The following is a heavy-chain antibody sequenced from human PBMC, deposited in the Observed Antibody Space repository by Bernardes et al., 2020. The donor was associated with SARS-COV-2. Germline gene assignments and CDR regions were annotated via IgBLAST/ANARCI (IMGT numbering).Heavy chain of an antibody. V-gene: IGHV4-59*01. Sequence: SETLSLTCTVSGGSIGSYYWAWIRQLPGKGLEWIGYIYYSGSTNYNPSLKSRVTISVDRSQNQFSLNLSSVTPADTAVYYCARDLSHLVRRGFDLWGRGTLVTVSS. CDR2: IYYSGST. D-gene: IGHD3-10*01. CDR3: ARDLSHLVRRGFDL. CDR1: GGSIGSYY. J-gene: IGHJ2*01.